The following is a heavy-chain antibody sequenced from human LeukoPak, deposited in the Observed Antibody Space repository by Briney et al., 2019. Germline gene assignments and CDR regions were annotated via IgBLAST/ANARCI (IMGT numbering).Heavy chain of an antibody. V-gene: IGHV3-23*01. D-gene: IGHD6-19*01. J-gene: IGHJ4*02. CDR2: ISGSGDST. CDR3: ARRSGIAVAGAFDY. Sequence: GGSLRLSCAASGFSISSVSMNWVRQAPGKGLEWVSGISGSGDSTYYADSVKGRFTISRDNSKNTLYLQMNSLRAEDTAVYYCARRSGIAVAGAFDYWGQGTLVTVSS. CDR1: GFSISSVS.